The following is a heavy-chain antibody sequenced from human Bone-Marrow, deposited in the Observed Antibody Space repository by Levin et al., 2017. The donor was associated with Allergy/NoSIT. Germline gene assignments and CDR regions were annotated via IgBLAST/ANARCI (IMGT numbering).Heavy chain of an antibody. CDR3: ARDTYYDNSGYDAFDI. V-gene: IGHV4-31*11. D-gene: IGHD3-22*01. Sequence: LRLSCAVSGGSISSDGYYWRWIRQHPRNGLEWIGFIYFTGSTYYNPSLKSRSTISVDTSKNQFSLQLSSVTAADTAVYYCARDTYYDNSGYDAFDIWGQGTVVTVSS. CDR1: GGSISSDGYY. CDR2: IYFTGST. J-gene: IGHJ3*02.